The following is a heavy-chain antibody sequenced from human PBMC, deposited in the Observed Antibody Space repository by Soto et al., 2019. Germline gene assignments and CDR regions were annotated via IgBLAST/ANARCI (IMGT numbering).Heavy chain of an antibody. V-gene: IGHV3-21*01. CDR1: GFTFSRYS. Sequence: EVQLVESGGGLVKPGGSLRLSCAASGFTFSRYSMNWVRQAPGKGLEWVSSISSSSSYIYYADSVKGRFTIPRDNAKNSLYLQMNSLRAEDTAVYYCARDLGATAWFDPWGQGTLVTVSS. CDR3: ARDLGATAWFDP. CDR2: ISSSSSYI. J-gene: IGHJ5*02. D-gene: IGHD5-12*01.